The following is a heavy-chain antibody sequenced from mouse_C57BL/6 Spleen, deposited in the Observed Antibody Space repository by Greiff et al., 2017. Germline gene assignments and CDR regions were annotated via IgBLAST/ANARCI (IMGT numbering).Heavy chain of an antibody. CDR3: ARGMISGYLDG. CDR1: VYTFTTYP. D-gene: IGHD2-3*01. Sequence: QVQLQQSGAALVKPGASVKMSCKASVYTFTTYPLEWLKQNHGKSLEWIGNLHPYIADTKYTDKFQGRATLTVEKSYWTVYLELSRLTSDGSAVYYCARGMISGYLDGRGTGSTVT. J-gene: IGHJ1*03. V-gene: IGHV1-47*01. CDR2: LHPYIADT.